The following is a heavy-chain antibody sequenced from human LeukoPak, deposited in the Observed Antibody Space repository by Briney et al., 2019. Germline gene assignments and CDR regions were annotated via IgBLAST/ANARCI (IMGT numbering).Heavy chain of an antibody. CDR2: IYTSGST. V-gene: IGHV4-61*02. D-gene: IGHD3-3*01. CDR3: ARGRYDFWSGYYPFDY. Sequence: SQTLSLTCTVSGGSISSGSYYWSWIRQPAGKGLEWIGRIYTSGSTNYNPSLKSRVTISVDTSKNQFSLKLSSVTAADTAVYYCARGRYDFWSGYYPFDYWGQGTPVTVSS. CDR1: GGSISSGSYY. J-gene: IGHJ4*02.